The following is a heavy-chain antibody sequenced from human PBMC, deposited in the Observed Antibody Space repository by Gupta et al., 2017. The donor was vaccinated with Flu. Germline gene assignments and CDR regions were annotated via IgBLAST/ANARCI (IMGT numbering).Heavy chain of an antibody. Sequence: IYGTANYAQKFQGRVTITADKSTSTAYMELSSLRSEDTAVYYCARINRGQDTAMGNFDYWGQGTLVTVSS. V-gene: IGHV1-69*06. CDR2: IYGTA. CDR3: ARINRGQDTAMGNFDY. D-gene: IGHD5-18*01. J-gene: IGHJ4*02.